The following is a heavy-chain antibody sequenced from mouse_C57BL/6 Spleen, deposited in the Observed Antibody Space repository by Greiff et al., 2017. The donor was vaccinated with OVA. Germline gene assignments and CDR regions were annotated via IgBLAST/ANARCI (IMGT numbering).Heavy chain of an antibody. CDR1: GFNIKDDY. CDR2: IDPENGDT. V-gene: IGHV14-4*01. CDR3: TLYYGSSLFAY. J-gene: IGHJ3*01. Sequence: EVQVVESGAELVRPGASVKLSCTASGFNIKDDYMHWVKQRPEQGLEWIGWIDPENGDTEYASKFQGKATITADTSSNTAYLQLSSLTSEDTAVYYCTLYYGSSLFAYWGQGTLVTVSA. D-gene: IGHD1-1*01.